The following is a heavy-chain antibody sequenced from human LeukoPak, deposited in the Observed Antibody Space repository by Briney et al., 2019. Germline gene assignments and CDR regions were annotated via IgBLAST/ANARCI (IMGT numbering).Heavy chain of an antibody. V-gene: IGHV3-23*01. CDR1: GFTLSSYA. D-gene: IGHD6-19*01. CDR2: ISGSGGST. J-gene: IGHJ6*03. Sequence: GGSLRLSCAASGFTLSSYAMSWVRQAPGKGREWVSAISGSGGSTYYADSVKGRFTISRDNSKNTLYLQMNSLRAEDTAVYYCAKAHSSGWYYNYYYMDVWGKGTTVTVSS. CDR3: AKAHSSGWYYNYYYMDV.